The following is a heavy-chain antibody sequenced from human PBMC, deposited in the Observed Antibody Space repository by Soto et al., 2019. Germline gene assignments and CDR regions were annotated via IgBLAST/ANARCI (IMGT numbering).Heavy chain of an antibody. J-gene: IGHJ4*02. CDR2: ISGSGGST. CDR1: GFTFSSYA. V-gene: IGHV3-23*01. D-gene: IGHD1-26*01. Sequence: VGSQRLSCTASGFTFSSYAMRWVRQAPGKGLEWVSAISGSGGSTYYADSVKGRFTISRDNSKNTLYLQMNSLRAEDTAVYYCARRGSGSYYDYWGQGTLVTVSS. CDR3: ARRGSGSYYDY.